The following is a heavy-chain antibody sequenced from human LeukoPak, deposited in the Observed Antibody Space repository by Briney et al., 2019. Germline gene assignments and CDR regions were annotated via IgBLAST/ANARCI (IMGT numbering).Heavy chain of an antibody. CDR1: GLTFSYYS. D-gene: IGHD5-12*01. J-gene: IGHJ4*02. CDR2: INSISGEI. Sequence: GGSLRLSCVASGLTFSYYSINWVRQAPGKGLEWVSYINSISGEIWYADSVKGRFTISRDDAKNSLYLQMNSLRDEDTAVYYCARDHGYAFDYWGQGTLVTVSS. V-gene: IGHV3-48*02. CDR3: ARDHGYAFDY.